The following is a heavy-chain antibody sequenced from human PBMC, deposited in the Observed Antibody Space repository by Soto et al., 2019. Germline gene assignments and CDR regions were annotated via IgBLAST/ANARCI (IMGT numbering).Heavy chain of an antibody. J-gene: IGHJ1*01. CDR2: IYYSGST. CDR1: GGSISSYY. D-gene: IGHD2-15*01. CDR3: ARGACSGGSCYSRYCQH. V-gene: IGHV4-59*01. Sequence: SETLSLTCTVSGGSISSYYWSWIRQPPGKGLEWIGDIYYSGSTNYKPSLKSRVTISVDTSKNQFSLNLSSVTAADTAVYYCARGACSGGSCYSRYCQHWGHGTLVTVSS.